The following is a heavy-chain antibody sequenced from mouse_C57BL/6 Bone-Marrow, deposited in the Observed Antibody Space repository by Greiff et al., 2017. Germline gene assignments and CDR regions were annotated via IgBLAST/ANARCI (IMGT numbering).Heavy chain of an antibody. V-gene: IGHV1-55*01. CDR2: IYPGSGST. CDR3: ARTPPITTVVARYWYFDV. CDR1: GYTFTSYW. J-gene: IGHJ1*03. D-gene: IGHD1-1*01. Sequence: QVQLQQPGAELVKPGASVKMSCKASGYTFTSYWITWVKQRPGQGLEWIGDIYPGSGSTNYNEKFKSKATLTVDTSSSTAYMQRSSLTSEDSAVYYCARTPPITTVVARYWYFDVWGTGTTVTVSS.